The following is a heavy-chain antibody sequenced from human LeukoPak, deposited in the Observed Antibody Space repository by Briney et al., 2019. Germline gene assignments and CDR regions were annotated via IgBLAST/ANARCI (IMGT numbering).Heavy chain of an antibody. J-gene: IGHJ4*02. CDR3: ARARFGYGTLFDY. CDR2: INSDGSST. CDR1: GFTFSSYW. V-gene: IGHV3-74*01. D-gene: IGHD5-18*01. Sequence: GGSLRLSCAASGFTFSSYWMYWVRQAPGKGLVWISRINSDGSSTTYADSVKGRFTVSRDNAKNTVYLQMNSLRAEDTAVYYCARARFGYGTLFDYWGQGTLVTVSS.